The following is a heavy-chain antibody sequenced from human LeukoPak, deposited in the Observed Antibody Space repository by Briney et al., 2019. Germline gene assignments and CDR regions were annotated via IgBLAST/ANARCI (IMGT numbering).Heavy chain of an antibody. Sequence: GGSLRLSCAASGFTFSSCGMTWVRQAPGKGLEWVSSISGSDDGTYYADSVKGRFTISRDDSRNTLYLQMNSLRGDDTAVYYCAKDVGKWESLHFFDYWGQGTLVTVSS. CDR1: GFTFSSCG. CDR2: ISGSDDGT. D-gene: IGHD1-26*01. J-gene: IGHJ4*02. V-gene: IGHV3-23*01. CDR3: AKDVGKWESLHFFDY.